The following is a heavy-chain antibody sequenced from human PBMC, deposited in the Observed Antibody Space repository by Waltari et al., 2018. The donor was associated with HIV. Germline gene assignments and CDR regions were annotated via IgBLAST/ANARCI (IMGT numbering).Heavy chain of an antibody. D-gene: IGHD3-3*01. Sequence: DDYAMHWVRQAPGKGLEWVSGITSNSDSIGYADSVRGRFTISRDNAKNSLFLQMTSLRAAETAVYYCARVPQPPSLVWLPPPGFDHWGPGILVTGSS. CDR2: ITSNSDSI. V-gene: IGHV3-9*01. CDR3: ARVPQPPSLVWLPPPGFDH. CDR1: DDYA. J-gene: IGHJ4*02.